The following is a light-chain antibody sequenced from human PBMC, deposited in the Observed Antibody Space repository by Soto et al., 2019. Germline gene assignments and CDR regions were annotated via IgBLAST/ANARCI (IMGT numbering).Light chain of an antibody. CDR1: SSNIGAGFD. CDR3: QSYDSSLTGSV. J-gene: IGLJ1*01. Sequence: QSVLTQPPSVSGAPGQTVAISCTGSSSNIGAGFDVHWYQQVPGTAPKLVLYGNTNRPSGVPDRFSGSRSGSSASLAITGLQAEDEADSYCQSYDSSLTGSVFGTGTKLTVL. CDR2: GNT. V-gene: IGLV1-40*01.